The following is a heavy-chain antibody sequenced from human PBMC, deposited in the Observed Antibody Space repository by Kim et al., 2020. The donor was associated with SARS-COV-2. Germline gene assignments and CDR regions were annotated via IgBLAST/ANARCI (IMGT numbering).Heavy chain of an antibody. CDR2: IWPDGINK. CDR3: VRVFDTPYFDL. V-gene: IGHV3-33*01. D-gene: IGHD5-18*01. J-gene: IGHJ2*01. Sequence: GGSLRLSCAASGFTFTTYGMHWVRQAPGKGLEWVALIWPDGINKYSADSVKGRFTISRDNSRNMVYLQMNSLRAEDTAVYSCVRVFDTPYFDLWGRGALV. CDR1: GFTFTTYG.